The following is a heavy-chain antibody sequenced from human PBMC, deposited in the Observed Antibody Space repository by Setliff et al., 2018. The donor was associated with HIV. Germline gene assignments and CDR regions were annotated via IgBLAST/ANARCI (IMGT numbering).Heavy chain of an antibody. V-gene: IGHV3-66*01. CDR3: VREGEYLDTIGHYLVRRFCDL. CDR1: GFTVSSNY. J-gene: IGHJ3*01. Sequence: GGSLRLSCAASGFTVSSNYMSWVRQAPGKGLEWVSVIYIDGSTYYADSVRGRFTISRDNAKKSLYLQMNSLRDEDTAVYYCVREGEYLDTIGHYLVRRFCDLWGKGTMVTVSS. CDR2: IYIDGST. D-gene: IGHD3-3*01.